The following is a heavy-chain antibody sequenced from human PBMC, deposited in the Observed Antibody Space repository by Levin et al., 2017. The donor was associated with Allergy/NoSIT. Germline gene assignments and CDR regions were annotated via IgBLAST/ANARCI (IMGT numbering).Heavy chain of an antibody. D-gene: IGHD3-9*01. CDR2: IYYSGTT. J-gene: IGHJ4*02. Sequence: PGTGLEWIGYIYYSGTTYYNPSLKSRVTMSIDTSRNQFSLRLNSVTAADTAVYYCARVVDYDILAGYYSPYYFDYWGQGTLVTVSS. CDR3: ARVVDYDILAGYYSPYYFDY. V-gene: IGHV4-30-4*01.